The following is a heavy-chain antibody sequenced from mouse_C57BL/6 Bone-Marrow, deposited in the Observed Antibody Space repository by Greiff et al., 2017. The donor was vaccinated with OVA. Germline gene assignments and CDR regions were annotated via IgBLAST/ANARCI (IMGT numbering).Heavy chain of an antibody. J-gene: IGHJ1*03. D-gene: IGHD1-1*01. CDR1: GFTFSDYG. Sequence: EVQLVESGGGLVQPGGSLKLSCAASGFTFSDYGMAWVRQAPRKGPEWVAFISNLAYSIYYADTVTGRFTISRENAKNTLYLEMSSLRSEDTAMYYCARRITTVSYWYFDVWGTGTTVTVSS. V-gene: IGHV5-15*01. CDR2: ISNLAYSI. CDR3: ARRITTVSYWYFDV.